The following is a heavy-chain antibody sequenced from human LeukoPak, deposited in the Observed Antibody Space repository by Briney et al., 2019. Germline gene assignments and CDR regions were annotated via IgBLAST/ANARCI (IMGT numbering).Heavy chain of an antibody. V-gene: IGHV1-8*01. Sequence: ASVKVSCKASGYTFTSYDINWVRQAAGQGLEWMGWMNPNSGNTGYGQKFQGRVTMTRNTSINTAYMELSSLRSEDTAVYYCAKDSSSYDWGYMDVWGKGTTVTISS. D-gene: IGHD3-22*01. CDR1: GYTFTSYD. CDR3: AKDSSSYDWGYMDV. J-gene: IGHJ6*03. CDR2: MNPNSGNT.